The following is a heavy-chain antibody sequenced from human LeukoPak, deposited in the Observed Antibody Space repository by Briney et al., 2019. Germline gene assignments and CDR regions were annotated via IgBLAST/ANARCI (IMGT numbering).Heavy chain of an antibody. CDR3: AKGSYYDSSGSFYFDY. CDR2: ISGSGDNT. Sequence: GGSLRLSCAASGFTFSSYAMSWVRRATGKGLEWVSGISGSGDNTYYADSVKGRFTISRDNSKNTLYVQVNSLGTEDTAAYYCAKGSYYDSSGSFYFDYWGQGTLVTVSS. CDR1: GFTFSSYA. V-gene: IGHV3-23*01. J-gene: IGHJ4*02. D-gene: IGHD3-22*01.